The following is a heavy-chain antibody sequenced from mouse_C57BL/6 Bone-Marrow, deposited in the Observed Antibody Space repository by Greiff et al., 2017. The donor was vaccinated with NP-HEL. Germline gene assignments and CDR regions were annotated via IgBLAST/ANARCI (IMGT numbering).Heavy chain of an antibody. V-gene: IGHV1-59*01. J-gene: IGHJ3*01. Sequence: QVQLQQPGAELVRPGTSVKLSCKASGYTFTSYWMHWVQQRPGQGLEWIGVIDPSDSYTNYNQKFKGKATLTVDTSSSTAYMQLSSLTSEDSACYYCASGFTTAYGGQGTLVTVSA. CDR3: ASGFTTAY. CDR1: GYTFTSYW. CDR2: IDPSDSYT. D-gene: IGHD2-12*01.